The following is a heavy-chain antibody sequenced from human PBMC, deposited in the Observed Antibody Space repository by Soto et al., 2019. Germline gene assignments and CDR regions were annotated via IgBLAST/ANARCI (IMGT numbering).Heavy chain of an antibody. CDR3: ARDSQFSTSWQKFDY. J-gene: IGHJ4*02. CDR1: GYTFTSYG. V-gene: IGHV1-18*01. D-gene: IGHD2-2*01. CDR2: VNTYNGNP. Sequence: QVQLVQSGVEVKQPGASVKVSCQASGYTFTSYGIRWLRQAPGQGPEWMGWVNTYNGNPNYAQTLQCRVTMTTDTSTSTAYMELRSLRSDDTAVYYCARDSQFSTSWQKFDYWGQGTLVTVSS.